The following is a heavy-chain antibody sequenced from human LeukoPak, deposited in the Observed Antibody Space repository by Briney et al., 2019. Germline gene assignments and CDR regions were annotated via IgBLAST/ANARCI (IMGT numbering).Heavy chain of an antibody. CDR2: ISSSGSTI. Sequence: GGSLRLSCAASGFTFSDYYMSWIRQAPGKGLEGFSYISSSGSTIYYADSVKGRFTSSNEHAKNSLYLQMNSLRAEDTAVYYCARGIYYYDSSGYYYYYYYMDVWGKGTTVTVSS. J-gene: IGHJ6*03. CDR3: ARGIYYYDSSGYYYYYYYMDV. V-gene: IGHV3-11*01. D-gene: IGHD3-22*01. CDR1: GFTFSDYY.